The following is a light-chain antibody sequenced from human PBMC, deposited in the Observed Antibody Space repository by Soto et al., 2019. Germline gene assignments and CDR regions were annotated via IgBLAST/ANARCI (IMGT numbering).Light chain of an antibody. CDR1: ISDVGGYSY. Sequence: QSVLTQPSSVSGSPGQSITISCTGTISDVGGYSYVSWYQQHRGKAPKLMIYEVSNRPSGVSNRFSGSKSGNTASLTISGLQAEDEGDYYCSSYTSGTPIFVYGTGTKVTVL. CDR2: EVS. J-gene: IGLJ1*01. CDR3: SSYTSGTPIFV. V-gene: IGLV2-14*01.